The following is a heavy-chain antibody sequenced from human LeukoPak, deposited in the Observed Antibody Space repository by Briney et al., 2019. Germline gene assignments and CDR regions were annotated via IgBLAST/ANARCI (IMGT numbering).Heavy chain of an antibody. CDR1: GFTVSSTF. D-gene: IGHD1-14*01. CDR2: INDDGTTT. CDR3: ARDPAAGRLRD. Sequence: GGSLRLSCAASGFTVSSTFMSWVRQARGKRLEGVSFINDDGTTTYYADSVKGRFTISRDSSQNTLYLQMNSLRAEDTALYYCARDPAAGRLRDWGQGTLVTVSS. J-gene: IGHJ4*02. V-gene: IGHV3-53*01.